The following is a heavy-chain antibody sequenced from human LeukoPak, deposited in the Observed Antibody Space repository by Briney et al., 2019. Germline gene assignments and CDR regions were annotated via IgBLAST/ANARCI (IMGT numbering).Heavy chain of an antibody. J-gene: IGHJ4*02. CDR1: GYTFPGYY. D-gene: IGHD6-6*01. CDR3: AREQSSSPGKVFDY. Sequence: ASVKVSCKASGYTFPGYYMHWVRQAPGQGLEWMGWINPNSGGTNYAQKFQGRVTMARDTSISTAYMELSRLRSDDTAVYYRAREQSSSPGKVFDYGGQGPLVTVS. CDR2: INPNSGGT. V-gene: IGHV1-2*02.